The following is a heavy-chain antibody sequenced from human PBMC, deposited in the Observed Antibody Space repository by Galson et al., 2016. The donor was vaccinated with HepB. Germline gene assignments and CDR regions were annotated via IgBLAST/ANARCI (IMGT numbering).Heavy chain of an antibody. V-gene: IGHV3-48*02. J-gene: IGHJ6*02. D-gene: IGHD3-3*01. CDR3: ASSPAYFWSGSYFSKYYYYGMDV. CDR2: ISSSSSTI. Sequence: SLRLSCAASGFTFSSYSMNWVRQAPGKGLEWVSYISSSSSTIYYADSVKGRFTISRDSAKNSLYLQMNSLRDEDTAVYYCASSPAYFWSGSYFSKYYYYGMDVWGQGTTVTVSS. CDR1: GFTFSSYS.